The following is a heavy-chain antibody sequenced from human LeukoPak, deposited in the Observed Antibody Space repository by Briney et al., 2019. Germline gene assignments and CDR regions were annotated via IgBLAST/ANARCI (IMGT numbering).Heavy chain of an antibody. D-gene: IGHD4-17*01. V-gene: IGHV1-69*06. CDR3: ARTPYGDYQYNWFDP. J-gene: IGHJ5*02. CDR2: IIPIFGTA. CDR1: GGTFSIYA. Sequence: TVNVSFTASGGTFSIYAISWVRQVPGQGLEWMGGIIPIFGTANYAQKFQGRVTITADKSTSTAYMELSSLRSEATAVYYCARTPYGDYQYNWFDPWGQGTLVTVSS.